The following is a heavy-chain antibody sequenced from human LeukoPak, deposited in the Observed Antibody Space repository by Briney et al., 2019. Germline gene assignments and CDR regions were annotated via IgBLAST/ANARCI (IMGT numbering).Heavy chain of an antibody. V-gene: IGHV4-34*01. D-gene: IGHD3-22*01. CDR1: GGSFSGYY. Sequence: SESLSLTCAVYGGSFSGYYWSWIRQPPGKELEWIGEINHSGSTNYNPSLKSRVTISVDTSKNQFSLKLSSVTAADTAVYYCARDPYYDSSGYYDYWGQGTLVTVSS. CDR3: ARDPYYDSSGYYDY. CDR2: INHSGST. J-gene: IGHJ4*02.